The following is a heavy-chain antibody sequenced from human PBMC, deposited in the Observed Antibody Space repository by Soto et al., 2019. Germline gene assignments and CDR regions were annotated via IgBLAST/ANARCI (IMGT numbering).Heavy chain of an antibody. CDR1: GGSISSSSYY. V-gene: IGHV4-39*01. J-gene: IGHJ6*02. D-gene: IGHD6-13*01. CDR3: ARHLGYSSPDYYYYGMDV. CDR2: IYYSGST. Sequence: PSETLSLTCTVSGGSISSSSYYWVWIRQPPGKGLEWIGSIYYSGSTYYNPSLKSRVTISVDTSKNQFSLKLSSVTAADTAVYYCARHLGYSSPDYYYYGMDVWGQGTTVTVSS.